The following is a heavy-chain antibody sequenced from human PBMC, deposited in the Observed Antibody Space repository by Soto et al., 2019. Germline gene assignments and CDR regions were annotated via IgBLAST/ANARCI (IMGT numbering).Heavy chain of an antibody. J-gene: IGHJ4*02. CDR2: VYYSGST. CDR3: ARGSYYYGSGSYYLDY. D-gene: IGHD3-10*01. Sequence: ETLSLTCTVSGDSISNYCWSWIRQPPGKGLEWIGCVYYSGSTNYNPSLKSRVTISVDTSKNQFSLKLSSVTAADTAVYYCARGSYYYGSGSYYLDYWGQGALVTSPQ. CDR1: GDSISNYC. V-gene: IGHV4-59*01.